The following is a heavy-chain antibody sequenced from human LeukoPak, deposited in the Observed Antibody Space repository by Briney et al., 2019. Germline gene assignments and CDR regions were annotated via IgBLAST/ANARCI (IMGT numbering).Heavy chain of an antibody. CDR1: GYSFTSYW. J-gene: IGHJ3*02. Sequence: GASLKISCKGSGYSFTSYWIGWVRQMPGKGLEWMGIIYPGDSDTRYSPSFQGQVTISADKSISTAYLQWSSLKASDTAMYYCARPKSYYYDSSGYPQGAFDIWGQGTMVTVSS. CDR2: IYPGDSDT. D-gene: IGHD3-22*01. CDR3: ARPKSYYYDSSGYPQGAFDI. V-gene: IGHV5-51*01.